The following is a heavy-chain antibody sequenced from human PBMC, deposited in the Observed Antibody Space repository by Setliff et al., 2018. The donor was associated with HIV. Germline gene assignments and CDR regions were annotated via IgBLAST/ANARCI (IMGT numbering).Heavy chain of an antibody. D-gene: IGHD3-22*01. Sequence: ASVKVSCKSSGVTFNYSFITWVRQAPGQGLEWMGGVVPTIHEATYAQKFQGRVTITADESATTVYMEMSGLTSEDTAIYYCARGADASGYFYREYFQHWGQGTLVTVSS. V-gene: IGHV1-69*13. J-gene: IGHJ1*01. CDR1: GVTFNYSF. CDR3: ARGADASGYFYREYFQH. CDR2: VVPTIHEA.